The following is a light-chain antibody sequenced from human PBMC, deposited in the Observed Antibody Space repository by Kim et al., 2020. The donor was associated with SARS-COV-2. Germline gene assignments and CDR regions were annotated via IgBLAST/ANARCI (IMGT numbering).Light chain of an antibody. V-gene: IGKV3-20*01. CDR2: GAS. CDR3: QQHGSPSLT. CDR1: QSVISSY. J-gene: IGKJ4*01. Sequence: EIVLTQSPGTLSLSPGERATLSCRASQSVISSYLAWFQRKPGQSPRLLIYGASSRAAGIPDRFSGSGSGTDFTLTISRLEPEEFAVSSCQQHGSPSLTFGGGTKVDIK.